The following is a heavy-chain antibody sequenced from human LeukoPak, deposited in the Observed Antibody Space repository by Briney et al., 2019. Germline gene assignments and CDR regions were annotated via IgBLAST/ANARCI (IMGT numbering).Heavy chain of an antibody. CDR1: GYTFTSYG. Sequence: ASVKVSCKASGYTFTSYGISWVRQAPGQGLEWMGLINPSGGSTRYAQKFQGRVTMTRDMSTSTAYMELSSLRSEDTAVYYCARGGYGDLPDYWGQGTLVTVSS. J-gene: IGHJ4*02. D-gene: IGHD4-17*01. CDR3: ARGGYGDLPDY. CDR2: INPSGGST. V-gene: IGHV1-46*01.